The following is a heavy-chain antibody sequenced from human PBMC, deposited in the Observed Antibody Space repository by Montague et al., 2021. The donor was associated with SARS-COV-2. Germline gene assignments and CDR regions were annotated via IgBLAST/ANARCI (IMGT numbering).Heavy chain of an antibody. J-gene: IGHJ4*02. V-gene: IGHV2-70*01. CDR3: ARVRTEQWLALSFDY. CDR2: SDWDDEK. CDR1: GFSLRTSGMC. D-gene: IGHD6-19*01. Sequence: PALVKPTQTLTLTCTFSGFSLRTSGMCVSWIRQPPGKALEWLALSDWDDEKYYSTSLETRLNISKDTSKNQVVLTMTNMDPVDTATYYCARVRTEQWLALSFDYWGQGTLITVSS.